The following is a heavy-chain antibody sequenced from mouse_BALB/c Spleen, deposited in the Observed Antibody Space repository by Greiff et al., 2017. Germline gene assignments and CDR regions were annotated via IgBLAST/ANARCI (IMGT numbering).Heavy chain of an antibody. V-gene: IGHV5-17*02. CDR1: GFTFSSFG. Sequence: EVHLVESGGGLVQPGGSRKLSCAASGFTFSSFGMHWVRQAPEKGLEWVAYISSGSSTIYYADTVKGRFTISRDNPKNTLFLQMTSLRSEDTAMYYCARSHPYDGYFDYWGQGTTLTVSS. D-gene: IGHD2-3*01. J-gene: IGHJ2*01. CDR2: ISSGSSTI. CDR3: ARSHPYDGYFDY.